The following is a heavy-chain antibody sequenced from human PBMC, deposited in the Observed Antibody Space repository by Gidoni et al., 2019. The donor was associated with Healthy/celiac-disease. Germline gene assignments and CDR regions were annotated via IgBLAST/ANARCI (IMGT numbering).Heavy chain of an antibody. J-gene: IGHJ5*02. CDR3: ARTIFGVVPIWFDP. D-gene: IGHD3-3*01. CDR1: GGSISSYY. V-gene: IGHV4-59*08. Sequence: QVQLQESGPGLVKPSETLSLTCTVSGGSISSYYWSWIRQPPGKGLEWIGYIYYSGSTNYNPSLKSRVTISVDTSKNQFSLKLSAVTAADTAVYYCARTIFGVVPIWFDPWGQGTLVTVSS. CDR2: IYYSGST.